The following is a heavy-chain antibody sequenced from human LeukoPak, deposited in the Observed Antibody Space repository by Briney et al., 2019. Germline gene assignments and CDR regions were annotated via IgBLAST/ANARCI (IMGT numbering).Heavy chain of an antibody. CDR1: RFAFSNYG. V-gene: IGHV3-23*01. J-gene: IGHJ4*02. Sequence: GSLRLSCAVSRFAFSNYGMSWVRQAPGKGLEWVSAISGSGGSTYYADSVKGRFTISRDNSKNTLYLQVNSLRAEDTALYYCAKSSYYDTSGSYREYYFDYWGQGALVTVSS. CDR3: AKSSYYDTSGSYREYYFDY. CDR2: ISGSGGST. D-gene: IGHD3-22*01.